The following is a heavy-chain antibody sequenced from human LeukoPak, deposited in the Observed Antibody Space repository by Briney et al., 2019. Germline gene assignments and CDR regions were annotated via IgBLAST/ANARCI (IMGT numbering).Heavy chain of an antibody. CDR3: ARGPNDLVRRATPYHYYGMDV. J-gene: IGHJ6*04. D-gene: IGHD3-10*01. Sequence: ASVKASCKASGGTFSSYAISWLRQAPGQGLEWRGGIIPIFGTANYAQKFQGRVTITADESTSTAYMELSSLRSEDTAVYYCARGPNDLVRRATPYHYYGMDVWGKGPTVTVSS. CDR1: GGTFSSYA. CDR2: IIPIFGTA. V-gene: IGHV1-69*13.